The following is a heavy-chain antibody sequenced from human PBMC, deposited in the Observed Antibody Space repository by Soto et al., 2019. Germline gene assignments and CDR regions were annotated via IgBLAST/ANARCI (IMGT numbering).Heavy chain of an antibody. CDR2: ISPIFGTA. Sequence: QVQLVQSGAEVKKPGSSVKVSCKASGGTFSSYAISWVRQAPGQGLEWMGGISPIFGTANYAQKFQGRVTITADESTSTDYMELSSLRSEDTAVYYCANYRRAYDSSGYYSEYYFDYWGQGTLVTVSS. CDR3: ANYRRAYDSSGYYSEYYFDY. J-gene: IGHJ4*02. V-gene: IGHV1-69*01. D-gene: IGHD3-22*01. CDR1: GGTFSSYA.